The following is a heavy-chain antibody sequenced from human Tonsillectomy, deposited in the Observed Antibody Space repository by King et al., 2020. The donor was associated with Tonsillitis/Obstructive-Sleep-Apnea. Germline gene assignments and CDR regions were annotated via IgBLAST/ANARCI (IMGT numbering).Heavy chain of an antibody. Sequence: EVQLVESGGRLVKPGGSLRLSCTASGFTLSNAWMSWVRQAPGKGLEWVGRIKSKIDDGTTDHAAPVKGRFTISRDDSKNTLYLQMNSLKTEDTAVYYSTTDRITALVLGYYYYMDVWGKGTTVTVSS. J-gene: IGHJ6*03. D-gene: IGHD6-6*01. V-gene: IGHV3-15*01. CDR3: TTDRITALVLGYYYYMDV. CDR2: IKSKIDDGTT. CDR1: GFTLSNAW.